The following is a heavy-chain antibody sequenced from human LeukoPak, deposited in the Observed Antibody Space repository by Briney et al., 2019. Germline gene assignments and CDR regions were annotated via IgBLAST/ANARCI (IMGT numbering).Heavy chain of an antibody. CDR3: ARRPYDSTLHFDY. D-gene: IGHD5-12*01. V-gene: IGHV3-23*01. Sequence: GGSLRLSCAASGFTFSSYAMSWVRQAPGKGLGWLSAISGGSGSIYYADSVKGRFTISRDNSKNALYLQMNSLRAEDTAVYYCARRPYDSTLHFDYWGQGTLVTVSS. CDR1: GFTFSSYA. CDR2: ISGGSGSI. J-gene: IGHJ4*02.